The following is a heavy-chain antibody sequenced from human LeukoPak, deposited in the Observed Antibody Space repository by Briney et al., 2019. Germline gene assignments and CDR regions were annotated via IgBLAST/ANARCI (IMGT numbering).Heavy chain of an antibody. D-gene: IGHD2-15*01. Sequence: ASVKVSCKASGYTFTGYYMHWVRQAPGQGLEWMGWINPNSGGTNYAQKFQGRVTMTRDTSISTAYMELSRLRSDDTAVYYCARDGGYCSGGSCYTFDYRGQGTLVTVSS. CDR1: GYTFTGYY. CDR3: ARDGGYCSGGSCYTFDY. J-gene: IGHJ4*02. CDR2: INPNSGGT. V-gene: IGHV1-2*02.